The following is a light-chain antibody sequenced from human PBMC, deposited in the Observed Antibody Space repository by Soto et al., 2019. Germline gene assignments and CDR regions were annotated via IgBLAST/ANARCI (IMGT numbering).Light chain of an antibody. CDR2: DLS. Sequence: EIVLTQSPGTLSLSPGESATLSCRASQSVSSTYLAWYQQKPGQAPRLLIYDLSRRTTGIPDRFSASGSGTDFTLTISILEPEDFAVYYCQQYGSSPRTFGQGTKLEI. V-gene: IGKV3-20*01. CDR1: QSVSSTY. J-gene: IGKJ2*02. CDR3: QQYGSSPRT.